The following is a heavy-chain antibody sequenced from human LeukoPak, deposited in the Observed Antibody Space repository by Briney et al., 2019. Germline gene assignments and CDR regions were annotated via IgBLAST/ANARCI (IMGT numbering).Heavy chain of an antibody. D-gene: IGHD3-3*01. CDR1: GFRFSAYA. CDR2: VSGTGGTT. Sequence: GGSLRLSCAASGFRFSAYAMNWVRQAPGKGLEWVSGVSGTGGTTSYADSAKGRFTISRDNSKNTVNLQMKSLRVEDTAVYYCAKGRVTTFGVVNTNYAHYYYMDVWGKGTTVTVSS. CDR3: AKGRVTTFGVVNTNYAHYYYMDV. J-gene: IGHJ6*03. V-gene: IGHV3-23*01.